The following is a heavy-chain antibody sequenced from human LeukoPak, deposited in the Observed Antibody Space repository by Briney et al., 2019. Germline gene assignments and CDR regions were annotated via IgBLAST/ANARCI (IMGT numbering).Heavy chain of an antibody. CDR1: GGSFSGYY. J-gene: IGHJ4*02. Sequence: SETLSLTCAVYGGSFSGYYWSWIRQPPGKGLEWIGEINHSGSTNYNPSLKSRVTISVDTSKNQFSLKLSSVTAADTAVYYCARTTVTTGILFDYWGQGTLVTVSS. V-gene: IGHV4-34*01. CDR3: ARTTVTTGILFDY. D-gene: IGHD4-17*01. CDR2: INHSGST.